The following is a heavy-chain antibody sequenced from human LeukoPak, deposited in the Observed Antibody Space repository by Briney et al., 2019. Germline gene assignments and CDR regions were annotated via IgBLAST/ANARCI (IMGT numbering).Heavy chain of an antibody. Sequence: GGSLRLSCAASGFTFSDYYMSWIRQAPGKGLEWVSYISGGGSNIYNADPVKGRFSISRDHAKNSVFLKMNSLRVEDTAVYYCARDMTALSYWGQGTLVTVSS. D-gene: IGHD2-21*02. CDR3: ARDMTALSY. CDR1: GFTFSDYY. CDR2: ISGGGSNI. J-gene: IGHJ4*02. V-gene: IGHV3-11*01.